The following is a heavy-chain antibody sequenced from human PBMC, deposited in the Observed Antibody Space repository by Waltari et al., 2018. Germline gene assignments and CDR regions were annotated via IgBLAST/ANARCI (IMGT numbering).Heavy chain of an antibody. CDR3: AKDRGGNSADYFDY. V-gene: IGHV3-23*03. CDR1: GFTFSSYA. CDR2: IYSGGST. D-gene: IGHD2-21*02. J-gene: IGHJ4*02. Sequence: EVQLLESGGGLVQPGGSLRLSCAASGFTFSSYAMSWVRQAPGKGLEWVSVIYSGGSTYYADSVKGRFTISRDNSKNTLYLQMNSLRAEDTAVYYCAKDRGGNSADYFDYWGQGTLVTVSS.